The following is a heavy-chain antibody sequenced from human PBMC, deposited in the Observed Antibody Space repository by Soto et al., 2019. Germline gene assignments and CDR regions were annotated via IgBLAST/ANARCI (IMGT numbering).Heavy chain of an antibody. J-gene: IGHJ6*02. CDR3: ARCRDGYGMDV. CDR1: GGSISSGDYY. D-gene: IGHD2-15*01. V-gene: IGHV4-30-4*01. Sequence: TSETLSLTCTVSGGSISSGDYYWSWIRQPPGKGLEWIGYIYYSGSTYYNPSLKSRVTISVDTSKNQFSLKLSSVTAADTAVYYCARCRDGYGMDVWGQGTTVTLSS. CDR2: IYYSGST.